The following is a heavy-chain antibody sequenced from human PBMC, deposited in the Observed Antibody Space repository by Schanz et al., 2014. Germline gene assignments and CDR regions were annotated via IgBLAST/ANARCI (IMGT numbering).Heavy chain of an antibody. D-gene: IGHD3-22*01. CDR1: GFTFSDHY. Sequence: DVQLLESGGGLVQPGGSLRLSCAASGFTFSDHYMDWVRQAPGKGLEWVSVIYSGIGAYYADSVKDRFTVSRDNSKNTVYLQMNRLRAEDTAVYYCARVHHYDPSGWGYFDYWGQGALXTVSS. J-gene: IGHJ4*02. V-gene: IGHV3-66*01. CDR3: ARVHHYDPSGWGYFDY. CDR2: IYSGIGA.